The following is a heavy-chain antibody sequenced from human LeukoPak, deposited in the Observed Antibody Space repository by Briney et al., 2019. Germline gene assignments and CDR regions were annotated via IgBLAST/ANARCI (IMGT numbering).Heavy chain of an antibody. CDR2: IKQDGSEK. J-gene: IGHJ6*03. D-gene: IGHD4-17*01. CDR3: ARVGEDYGDYYYYMDV. V-gene: IGHV3-7*01. Sequence: GGSLRLSCAASGFTFSSYWMSWVRQAPGKGLEWVANIKQDGSEKYYVDSVKGRFTISRDNAKNSLYLQMNSLRAEDTAVYYCARVGEDYGDYYYYMDVWGKGTTVTVSS. CDR1: GFTFSSYW.